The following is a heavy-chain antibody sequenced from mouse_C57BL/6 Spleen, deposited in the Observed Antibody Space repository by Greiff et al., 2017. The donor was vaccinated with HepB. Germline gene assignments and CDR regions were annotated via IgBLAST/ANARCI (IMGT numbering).Heavy chain of an antibody. Sequence: EVKLMESGGGLVQPGGSMKLSCVASGFTFSNYWMNWVRQSPEKGLEWVAQIRLKSDNYATHYAESVKGRFTISRDDSKSSVYLQMNNLRAEDTGIYYCTDWDWSYWYFDVWGTGTTVTVSS. J-gene: IGHJ1*03. CDR1: GFTFSNYW. V-gene: IGHV6-3*01. D-gene: IGHD4-1*01. CDR2: IRLKSDNYAT. CDR3: TDWDWSYWYFDV.